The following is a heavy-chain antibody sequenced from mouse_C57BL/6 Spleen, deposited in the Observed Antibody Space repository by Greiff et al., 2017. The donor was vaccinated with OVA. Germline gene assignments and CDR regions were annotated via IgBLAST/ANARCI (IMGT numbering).Heavy chain of an antibody. CDR2: ISSGGSYT. D-gene: IGHD3-2*02. CDR3: ARQGGSGYYFDY. J-gene: IGHJ2*01. CDR1: GFTFSSYG. Sequence: EVQVVESGGDLVKPGGSLKLSCAASGFTFSSYGMSWVRQTPDKRLEWVATISSGGSYTYYPDSVKGRFTISRDNAKNTLYLQMSSLKSEDTAMYYCARQGGSGYYFDYWGQGTTLTVSS. V-gene: IGHV5-6*01.